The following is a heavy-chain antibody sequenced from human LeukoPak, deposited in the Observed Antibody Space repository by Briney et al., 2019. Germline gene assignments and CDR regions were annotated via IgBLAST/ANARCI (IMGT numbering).Heavy chain of an antibody. CDR3: ASGPAVTTCVY. J-gene: IGHJ4*01. V-gene: IGHV3-7*03. CDR1: GFTFSYYW. D-gene: IGHD4-17*01. CDR2: IKQDGSEK. Sequence: GGSLRLSCAASGFTFSYYWMSWVRQAPGKGLEWVANIKQDGSEKFYVDSVKGRFTISRDSAKKSLCLQMNSLRTEDTAVYYCASGPAVTTCVYWGHGTLVTVSS.